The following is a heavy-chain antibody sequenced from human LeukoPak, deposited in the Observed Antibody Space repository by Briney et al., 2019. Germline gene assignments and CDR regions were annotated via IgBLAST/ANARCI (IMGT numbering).Heavy chain of an antibody. D-gene: IGHD1-26*01. CDR1: GGSFSGYY. J-gene: IGHJ3*02. Sequence: SETLSLTCAVYGGSFSGYYWSWIRQPPGKGLEWIGEINHSGSTNYNPSLKSRVTISVDTSKNQFSLKLSSVTAADTAVYYCARPAFQILYSGSPDAFDIWGQGTMVTVSS. CDR2: INHSGST. V-gene: IGHV4-34*01. CDR3: ARPAFQILYSGSPDAFDI.